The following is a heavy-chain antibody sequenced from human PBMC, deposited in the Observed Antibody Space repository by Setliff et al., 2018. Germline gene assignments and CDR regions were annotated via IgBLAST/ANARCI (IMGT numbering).Heavy chain of an antibody. D-gene: IGHD3-22*01. V-gene: IGHV3-30*02. CDR1: GFTFSSYG. Sequence: PEGSLRLSCAASGFTFSSYGMHWVRQAPGKGLEWVAFIRYDGSNKYYADSVKGRFTISRDNSKNTLYLQMNRLRAEDTDVYYCAKDRRSSSGLAVPYYFYGMDVWGQGTTVTVSS. CDR3: AKDRRSSSGLAVPYYFYGMDV. CDR2: IRYDGSNK. J-gene: IGHJ6*02.